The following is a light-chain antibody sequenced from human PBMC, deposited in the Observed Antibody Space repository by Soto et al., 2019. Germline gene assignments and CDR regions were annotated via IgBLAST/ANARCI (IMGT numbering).Light chain of an antibody. CDR1: SGHSSHA. J-gene: IGLJ3*02. CDR2: VNTDGSH. V-gene: IGLV4-69*01. Sequence: QSVLTQSPSASASLGASVRLTCTVSSGHSSHAAAWHHLQPIAWHQLQPDKGPRYLMSVNTDGSHTKGDGIPDRFSGSSSGAERYLTISSLQSEDEADYYCQTWGTGWDTGFQVFGGGTKLTVL. CDR3: QTWGTGWDTGFQV.